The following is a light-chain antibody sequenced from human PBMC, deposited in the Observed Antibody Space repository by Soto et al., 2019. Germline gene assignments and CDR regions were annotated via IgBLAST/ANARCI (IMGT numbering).Light chain of an antibody. V-gene: IGKV2-28*01. Sequence: DIVMTQSPLSLPVTPGEPASISCRSSQSLLHSNGYNYLDWYLQKPGQSPQLLIYLGSNRASGVPDRFSGSGSGTDFSLTISRLEPEDFAVYYCQQYGSLVPGLTFGGGTKVDIK. J-gene: IGKJ4*01. CDR1: QSLLHSNGYNY. CDR3: QQYGSLVPGLT. CDR2: LGS.